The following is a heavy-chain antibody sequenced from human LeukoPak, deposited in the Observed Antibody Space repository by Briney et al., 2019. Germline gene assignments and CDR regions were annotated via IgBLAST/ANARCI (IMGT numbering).Heavy chain of an antibody. D-gene: IGHD6-6*01. V-gene: IGHV3-23*01. CDR3: ARDSSHYLGSSDY. Sequence: PGGSLRLSCVGSGFTFSRYWLNWVRQAPGKGLEWVSVISEYGDVTHYADSMKGRFTISRDNTKNTLNLQMNSLRPDDTAIYYCARDSSHYLGSSDYWGQGALVTVSS. CDR2: ISEYGDVT. J-gene: IGHJ4*02. CDR1: GFTFSRYW.